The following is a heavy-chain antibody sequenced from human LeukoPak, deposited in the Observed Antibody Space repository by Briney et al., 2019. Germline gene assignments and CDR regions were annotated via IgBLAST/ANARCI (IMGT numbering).Heavy chain of an antibody. CDR3: AKDIVEDYYGSGISPFDL. CDR1: GFTFDDYA. J-gene: IGHJ2*01. D-gene: IGHD3-10*01. Sequence: GGSLRLSCAASGFTFDDYAMHWVRQAPGKGLEWVSGISWNSGSIGYADSVKGRFTISRDNAKNSLYLQMNSLRAEDTALYYCAKDIVEDYYGSGISPFDLWGRGTLVTVSS. CDR2: ISWNSGSI. V-gene: IGHV3-9*01.